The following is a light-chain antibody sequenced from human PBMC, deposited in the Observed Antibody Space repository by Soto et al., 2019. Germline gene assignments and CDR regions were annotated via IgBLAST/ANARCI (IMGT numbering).Light chain of an antibody. CDR3: HQYHIYPVT. CDR1: QSVSTW. J-gene: IGKJ4*01. CDR2: KAS. Sequence: DIQMTQSPSTLSASVGDRVTITCRASQSVSTWLAWYQQKPGKAPKLLIHKASNLENGVPSRFSGSGSGPDFTLTISSLQPDDFATYYCHQYHIYPVTFGGGTKVEIK. V-gene: IGKV1-5*03.